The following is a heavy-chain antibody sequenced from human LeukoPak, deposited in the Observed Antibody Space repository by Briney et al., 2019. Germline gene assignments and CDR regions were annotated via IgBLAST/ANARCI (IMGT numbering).Heavy chain of an antibody. Sequence: ASVKVSCKASGYTFTSYGISWVRQAPGQGREWMGWISAYNGNTNYAQKLQGRVTMTTDTSTSTAYMELRSLGSDDTAVYYCARDYPLGAIAVVLGIDYWGQGTLVTVSS. CDR2: ISAYNGNT. CDR1: GYTFTSYG. J-gene: IGHJ4*02. D-gene: IGHD6-19*01. CDR3: ARDYPLGAIAVVLGIDY. V-gene: IGHV1-18*01.